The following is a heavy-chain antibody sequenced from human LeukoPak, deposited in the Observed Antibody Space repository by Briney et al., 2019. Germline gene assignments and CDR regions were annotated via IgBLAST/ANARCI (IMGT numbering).Heavy chain of an antibody. CDR1: GFTFSSYA. D-gene: IGHD2-21*02. V-gene: IGHV3-30-3*01. CDR3: ARDVPHIVVVTSHWFDP. J-gene: IGHJ5*02. Sequence: GGSLRLSCAASGFTFSSYAMHWVRQAPGKGLEWVAVISYDGSNKYYAGSVKGRFTISRDNSKNTLYLQMNSLRAEDTAVYYCARDVPHIVVVTSHWFDPWGQGTLVTVSS. CDR2: ISYDGSNK.